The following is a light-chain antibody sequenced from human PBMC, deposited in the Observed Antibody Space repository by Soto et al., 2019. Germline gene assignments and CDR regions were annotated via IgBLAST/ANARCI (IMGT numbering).Light chain of an antibody. Sequence: QSALTQPASVSGSPGQSITITCTGSASNIGGYNLVSWYQHHAGKAPKVIIYEGGKRPSGVSNRFSGFKSGTTASLTISGHQAEDEADYYCCSYVGATTYVFGSGTKVTVL. J-gene: IGLJ1*01. V-gene: IGLV2-23*01. CDR2: EGG. CDR1: ASNIGGYNL. CDR3: CSYVGATTYV.